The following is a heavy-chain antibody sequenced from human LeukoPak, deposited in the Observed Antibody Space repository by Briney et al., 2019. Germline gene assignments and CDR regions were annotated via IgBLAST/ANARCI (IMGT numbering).Heavy chain of an antibody. D-gene: IGHD2-15*01. Sequence: GGSLRLSCAASGYTFTGYYMHWVRQAPEQGLEWMGWINPNSGGTNYAQKFQGRVTMTRDTSISTAYMELSRLRSDDTAVYYCARDALGYCSGGSCSEDAFDIWGQGTMVTVSS. V-gene: IGHV1-2*02. CDR2: INPNSGGT. CDR1: GYTFTGYY. CDR3: ARDALGYCSGGSCSEDAFDI. J-gene: IGHJ3*02.